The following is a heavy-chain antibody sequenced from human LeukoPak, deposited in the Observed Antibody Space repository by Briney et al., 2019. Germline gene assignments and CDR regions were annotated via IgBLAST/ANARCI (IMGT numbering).Heavy chain of an antibody. Sequence: GGSLRLSCAASGFTFSTYIMHWVRQPPGKGLEWVATVPYDGSNKFYIDSVKGRFTISRDNSKSTLSLQMNSLRADDTAVYYCARDRSNTFDYWVPGTLVTVSS. CDR3: ARDRSNTFDY. D-gene: IGHD2-2*01. J-gene: IGHJ4*02. CDR2: VPYDGSNK. V-gene: IGHV3-30-3*01. CDR1: GFTFSTYI.